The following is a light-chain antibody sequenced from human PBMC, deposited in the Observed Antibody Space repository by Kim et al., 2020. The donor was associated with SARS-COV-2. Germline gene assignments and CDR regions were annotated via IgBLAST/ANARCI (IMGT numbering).Light chain of an antibody. Sequence: SPEERATPSCRASQSFSSCLAWYQQKPGQAPRLLIYDVSNRATGIPARFSGSGSGTDFTLTISSLEPEDFAIYYCQQRYIWPPITFGQGTRLEIK. CDR2: DVS. V-gene: IGKV3-11*01. J-gene: IGKJ5*01. CDR3: QQRYIWPPIT. CDR1: QSFSSC.